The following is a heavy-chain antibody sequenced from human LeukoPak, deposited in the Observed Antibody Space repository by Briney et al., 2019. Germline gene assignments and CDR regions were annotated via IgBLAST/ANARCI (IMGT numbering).Heavy chain of an antibody. CDR2: IYSGGNT. J-gene: IGHJ6*02. CDR3: ARDKDRGLIIEYGMDV. Sequence: GGSLRLSCAASGFTVSNNYMSWVRQAPGKGLEWVSVIYSGGNTYYADSVKGRFTISRDNSKNTLYLQMNSLRAEDTAVYYCARDKDRGLIIEYGMDVWGQGTTVTVSS. V-gene: IGHV3-66*01. CDR1: GFTVSNNY. D-gene: IGHD3-10*01.